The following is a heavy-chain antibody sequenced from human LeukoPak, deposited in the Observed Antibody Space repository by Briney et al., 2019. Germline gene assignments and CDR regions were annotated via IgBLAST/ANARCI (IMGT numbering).Heavy chain of an antibody. CDR3: VKDTRALGPFHFDC. V-gene: IGHV3-23*05. J-gene: IGHJ4*02. CDR1: GFTFTNYS. D-gene: IGHD5-18*01. Sequence: PGGSLRLSCAASGFTFTNYSMNWVRQAPGKGLEWVSGIHSSGDHTYYAASVEGRFTISRDNSRNTLYLQMNSLRAEDTAVYYCVKDTRALGPFHFDCWGPGTLVTVSS. CDR2: IHSSGDHT.